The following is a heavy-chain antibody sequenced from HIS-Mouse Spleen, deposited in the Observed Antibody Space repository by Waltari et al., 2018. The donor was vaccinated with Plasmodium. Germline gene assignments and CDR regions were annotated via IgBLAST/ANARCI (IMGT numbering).Heavy chain of an antibody. CDR2: INHSGST. Sequence: QVQLQPWRAGLLKPSETLSLTFAVYGRSFSGYYWSWIRQPPGKGLEWIGEINHSGSTNYNPSLKSRVTISVDTSKNQFSLKLSSVTAADTAVYYCASSGSGSYYYWGQGTLVTVSS. J-gene: IGHJ4*02. V-gene: IGHV4-34*01. CDR1: GRSFSGYY. D-gene: IGHD3-10*01. CDR3: ASSGSGSYYY.